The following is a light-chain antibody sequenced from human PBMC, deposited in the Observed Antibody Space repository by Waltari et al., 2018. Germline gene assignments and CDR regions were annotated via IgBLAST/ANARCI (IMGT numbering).Light chain of an antibody. J-gene: IGKJ2*01. Sequence: DIVMTQSPDSLAVSLGETATINCKSSQSVLYTSNNKNYLGWYQQKQGRPPKLLFYWASTRGSGVPDRFSAGGSGTDFTLTISSLQAEDVASYYCQQYYKSRTFGQGTKLEIK. V-gene: IGKV4-1*01. CDR3: QQYYKSRT. CDR1: QSVLYTSNNKNY. CDR2: WAS.